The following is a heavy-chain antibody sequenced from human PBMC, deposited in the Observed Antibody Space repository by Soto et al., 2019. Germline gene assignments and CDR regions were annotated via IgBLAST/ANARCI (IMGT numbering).Heavy chain of an antibody. CDR1: GFTFSNYW. Sequence: GGPLTLPCAASGFTFSNYWKHWARQAPGKGLEWVSTMSGTGDGTYYADSVKGRFTISRDNSKNTVYLQMNSLRAEDTAEYYCAKVSYYDNRGYFDFWGQGTLVTVSS. D-gene: IGHD3-22*01. J-gene: IGHJ4*02. CDR3: AKVSYYDNRGYFDF. CDR2: MSGTGDGT. V-gene: IGHV3-23*01.